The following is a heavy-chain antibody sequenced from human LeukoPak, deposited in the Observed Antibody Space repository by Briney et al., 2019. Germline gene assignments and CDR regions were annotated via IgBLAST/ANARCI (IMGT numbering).Heavy chain of an antibody. D-gene: IGHD6-19*01. CDR3: AKDLMYASGWSDY. V-gene: IGHV3-23*01. CDR2: ITNDGDST. CDR1: GFTFSDYD. Sequence: GGSLRLSCSASGFTFSDYDMNWVRQAPGRGLEWVSSITNDGDSTYSADSVKGRFAISRDNSKNTLSLQMNSLRAEDTAVYYCAKDLMYASGWSDYWGQGTLVTVSS. J-gene: IGHJ4*02.